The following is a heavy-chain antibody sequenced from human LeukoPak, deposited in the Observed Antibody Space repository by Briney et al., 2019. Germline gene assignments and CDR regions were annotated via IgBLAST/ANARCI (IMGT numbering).Heavy chain of an antibody. CDR1: GFTFSDYW. CDR2: IRDDGSEK. J-gene: IGHJ4*02. CDR3: ATDRKAGSWDPRFNY. Sequence: GGSLRLSCAASGFTFSDYWMLWVRQAPGKGPECVANIRDDGSEKNYVDSVKGRFTISRDNAQMSLYLQMNSLRVDDTAVYYCATDRKAGSWDPRFNYGGQGTLVTVSS. D-gene: IGHD1-14*01. V-gene: IGHV3-7*04.